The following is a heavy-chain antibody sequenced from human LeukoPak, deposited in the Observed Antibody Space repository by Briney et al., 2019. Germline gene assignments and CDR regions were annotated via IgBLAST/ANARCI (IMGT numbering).Heavy chain of an antibody. V-gene: IGHV1-46*01. Sequence: ASVKVSCKASGYTFTGYYMHWVRQAPGQGLEWMGIINPSGGSTSYAQKFQGRVTMTRDTSTSTVYMELSSLRSEDTAVYYCARDLFGLNSGTHPDYWGQGTLVTVSS. D-gene: IGHD1-26*01. CDR1: GYTFTGYY. CDR2: INPSGGST. CDR3: ARDLFGLNSGTHPDY. J-gene: IGHJ4*02.